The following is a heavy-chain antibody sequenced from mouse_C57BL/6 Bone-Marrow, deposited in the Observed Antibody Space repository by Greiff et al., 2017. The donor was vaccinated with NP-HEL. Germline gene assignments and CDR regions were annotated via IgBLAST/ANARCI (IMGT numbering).Heavy chain of an antibody. D-gene: IGHD3-1*01. CDR2: IRNKANGYTT. CDR1: GFTFTDYY. J-gene: IGHJ2*01. V-gene: IGHV7-3*01. CDR3: ARYGGYSPYYFDY. Sequence: EVQLVESGGGLVQPGGSLSLSCAASGFTFTDYYMSWVRQPPGKALEWLGFIRNKANGYTTEYSASVKGRFTISRDNSQSILYLQMNALRAEDSATYYCARYGGYSPYYFDYWGQGTTLTVSS.